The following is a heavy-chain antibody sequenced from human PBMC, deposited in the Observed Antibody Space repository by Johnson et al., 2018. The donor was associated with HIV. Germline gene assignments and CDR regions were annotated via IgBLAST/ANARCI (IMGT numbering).Heavy chain of an antibody. CDR2: IWYDGSNK. CDR1: GFTFSNYW. CDR3: VKGIDSSSWYAFDI. J-gene: IGHJ3*02. V-gene: IGHV3-33*06. Sequence: VQLVESGGGVVQPGRSLRLSCAASGFTFSNYWMSWVRQAPGKGLEWVAVIWYDGSNKYYADSVKGRFTISRDNSKNTLYLQMNSLRAEDTAVYYCVKGIDSSSWYAFDIWGQGTMVTVSS. D-gene: IGHD6-13*01.